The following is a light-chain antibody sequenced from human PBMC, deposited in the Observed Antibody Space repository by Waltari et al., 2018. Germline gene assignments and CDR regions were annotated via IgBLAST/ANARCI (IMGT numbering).Light chain of an antibody. CDR3: QVWDSDTTALI. J-gene: IGLJ1*01. CDR2: QDD. Sequence: SYDLTQAPSVDVSPRQTASNASSGASSAQKDVSWFQQRPGQSPILVIYQDDKRPSGIPGRFPGSNSGNTATLTISGTQAMDEGDYYCQVWDSDTTALIFGTGTSVTV. CDR1: SSAQKD. V-gene: IGLV3-1*01.